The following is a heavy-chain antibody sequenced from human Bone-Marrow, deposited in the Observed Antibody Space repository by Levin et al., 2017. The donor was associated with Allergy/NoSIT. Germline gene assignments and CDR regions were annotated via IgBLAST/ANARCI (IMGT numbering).Heavy chain of an antibody. V-gene: IGHV1-46*01. J-gene: IGHJ4*02. D-gene: IGHD1-26*01. CDR1: GYSFTNYY. CDR2: IDPSDENT. CDR3: ATGPRSGIFDY. Sequence: GGSLRLSCRASGYSFTNYYIHWVRQAPGEGLEWMGLIDPSDENTNHAQKFQARATMTRDTSTATVYMELTSLRSEDTAVYYCATGPRSGIFDYWGQGTLVTVSS.